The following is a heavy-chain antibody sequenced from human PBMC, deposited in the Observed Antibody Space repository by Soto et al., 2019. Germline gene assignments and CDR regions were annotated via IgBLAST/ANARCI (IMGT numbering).Heavy chain of an antibody. CDR3: ARHGDVLRYFDWPYFDY. D-gene: IGHD3-9*01. Sequence: SETLSLTCTVSGGSISSYYWSWIRQPPGKELEWIGYIYYSGSTNYNPSLKSRVTISVDTSKNQFSLKLSSVTAADTAVYYCARHGDVLRYFDWPYFDYWGQGTLVTVSS. CDR1: GGSISSYY. CDR2: IYYSGST. V-gene: IGHV4-59*08. J-gene: IGHJ4*02.